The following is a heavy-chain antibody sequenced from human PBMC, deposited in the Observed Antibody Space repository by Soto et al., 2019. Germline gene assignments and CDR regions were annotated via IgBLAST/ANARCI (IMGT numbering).Heavy chain of an antibody. CDR1: GGSSSSGGYS. V-gene: IGHV4-30-2*01. CDR3: ARVQDEGYGMDV. J-gene: IGHJ6*02. CDR2: IYHSGST. Sequence: QLQLQESGSGLVKPSQTLSLTCSVSGGSSSSGGYSWSWIRQQPGNGLECIGYIYHSGSTYYNPSLNSRVTISVDMSKNQFSLKLSSVTAADPAVDYCARVQDEGYGMDVWCRGATVTVSS.